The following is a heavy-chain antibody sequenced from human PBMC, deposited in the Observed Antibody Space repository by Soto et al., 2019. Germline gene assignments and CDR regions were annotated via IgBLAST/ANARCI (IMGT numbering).Heavy chain of an antibody. J-gene: IGHJ4*02. CDR3: AIGDYGTGGYPFPYFDY. CDR1: GYSFTGYY. V-gene: IGHV1-2*02. D-gene: IGHD2-8*02. Sequence: HEHLVQSGAEVKRPGASLKVSCKASGYSFTGYYIHWVRQAPGQGLEWMGWINPDSGATNYAQNFQGRVTLTSDTSISTASMDLTSLTSDDTAVYYWAIGDYGTGGYPFPYFDYWGQGTLVIVSS. CDR2: INPDSGAT.